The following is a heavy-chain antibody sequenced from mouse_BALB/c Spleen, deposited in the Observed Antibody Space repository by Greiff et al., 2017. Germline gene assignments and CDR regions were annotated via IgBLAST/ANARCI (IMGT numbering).Heavy chain of an antibody. Sequence: EVQLVESGGGLVKPGGSLKLSCAASGFTFSSYAMSWVRQTPEKRLEWVASISSGGSTYYPDSVKGRFTISRDNARNILYLQMSSLRSEDTAMYYCARFITTVVGHDYWGQGTSVTVSS. D-gene: IGHD1-1*01. CDR3: ARFITTVVGHDY. V-gene: IGHV5-6-5*01. CDR2: ISSGGST. J-gene: IGHJ4*01. CDR1: GFTFSSYA.